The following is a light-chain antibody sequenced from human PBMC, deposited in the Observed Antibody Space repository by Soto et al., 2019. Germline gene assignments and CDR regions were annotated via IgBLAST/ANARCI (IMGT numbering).Light chain of an antibody. CDR2: GNS. Sequence: QSVLTQPPSVSGAPGQRVTISCTGGSSNIGAGYDVHWYQQLPGTAPKLLIYGNSNRPSGVPDRFSGSKSGTSASLAITGLQAEDEADYYCQSYDSSLSGSVFGGGTKLTV. V-gene: IGLV1-40*01. CDR3: QSYDSSLSGSV. CDR1: SSNIGAGYD. J-gene: IGLJ3*02.